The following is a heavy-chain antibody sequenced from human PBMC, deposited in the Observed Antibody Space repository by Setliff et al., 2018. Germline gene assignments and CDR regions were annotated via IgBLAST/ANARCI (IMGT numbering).Heavy chain of an antibody. CDR3: VSWLYYYYYGVDV. V-gene: IGHV3-23*01. CDR2: ISGSGGSTT. Sequence: GGSLRLSCAASGFTFSSYAMSWVRQAPGKGLEWVSAISGSGGSTTSYADSVKGRFTISRDNTKNTLYLQMNSLRAEDTAVYYCVSWLYYYYYGVDVWGQGTTVTVSS. D-gene: IGHD5-12*01. CDR1: GFTFSSYA. J-gene: IGHJ6*02.